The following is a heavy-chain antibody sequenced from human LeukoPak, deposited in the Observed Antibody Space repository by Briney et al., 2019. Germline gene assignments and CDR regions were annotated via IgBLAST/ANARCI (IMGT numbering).Heavy chain of an antibody. V-gene: IGHV3-21*01. J-gene: IGHJ5*02. CDR3: AIETVLTSGYSSGWYGGRWFDP. CDR2: ISSSSSYI. D-gene: IGHD6-19*01. Sequence: PGGSLRLSCAASGFTFSSYSMNWVRQAPGKGLEWVSSISSSSSYIYYADSVKGRFTISRDNAKNSLYLQMNSLRAEDTAVYYCAIETVLTSGYSSGWYGGRWFDPWGQGTLVTVSS. CDR1: GFTFSSYS.